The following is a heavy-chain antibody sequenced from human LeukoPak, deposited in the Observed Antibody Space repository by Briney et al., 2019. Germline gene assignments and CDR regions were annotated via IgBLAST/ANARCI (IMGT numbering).Heavy chain of an antibody. V-gene: IGHV3-23*01. CDR1: GFTFSSYA. J-gene: IGHJ4*02. CDR3: AKDRGYSSSSASVFGY. Sequence: GGSLRLSCAASGFTFSSYAMYWVRQAPEKGLEWVSGISGSGGSTCYADSVKGRFTISRDNSKNTLYLQMNSLRAEDTAVYYCAKDRGYSSSSASVFGYWGQGTLVTVSS. D-gene: IGHD6-6*01. CDR2: ISGSGGST.